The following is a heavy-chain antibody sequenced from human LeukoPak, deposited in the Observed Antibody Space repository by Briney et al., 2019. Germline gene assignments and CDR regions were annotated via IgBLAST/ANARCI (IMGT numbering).Heavy chain of an antibody. J-gene: IGHJ6*03. V-gene: IGHV4-4*09. Sequence: SETLSLTCTVSGGSISSYYWSWIRQPPGKGLEWIGYIYTSGSTNYNPSLKSRVTISVDTSKNQFSPKLSSVTAADTAVYYWARPRWELPDYYYYHYMDVWGKGTTVTVSS. CDR2: IYTSGST. CDR1: GGSISSYY. CDR3: ARPRWELPDYYYYHYMDV. D-gene: IGHD1-26*01.